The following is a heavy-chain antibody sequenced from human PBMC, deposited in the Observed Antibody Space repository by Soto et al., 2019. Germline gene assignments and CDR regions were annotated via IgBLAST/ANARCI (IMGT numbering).Heavy chain of an antibody. CDR2: IIPMFGTT. CDR3: TRILQTRILPDS. Sequence: QVQLVQSGAEVQKPGSSVKVSCKASGGVFSSYVVSWVRQAPGQGLEWMGGIIPMFGTTNYAQQFQGRVTITADESTTTAYMELNDLRSEDTAIYFCTRILQTRILPDSWGQGTLVTVSS. V-gene: IGHV1-69*01. CDR1: GGVFSSYV. J-gene: IGHJ4*02.